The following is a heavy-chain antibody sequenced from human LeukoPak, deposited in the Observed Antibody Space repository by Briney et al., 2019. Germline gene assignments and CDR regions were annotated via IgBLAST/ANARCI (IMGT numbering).Heavy chain of an antibody. Sequence: GGSLRLSCAASGFTFSSYGMHWVRQAPGKGLEWVAFIRDDGSNKYYADSVKGRFTISRDNSKNTLYLPMNSLRAADTAVYYCAKEVGSGYSPGYFDYWGQGTLVTVSS. J-gene: IGHJ4*02. CDR2: IRDDGSNK. CDR1: GFTFSSYG. CDR3: AKEVGSGYSPGYFDY. D-gene: IGHD3-22*01. V-gene: IGHV3-30*02.